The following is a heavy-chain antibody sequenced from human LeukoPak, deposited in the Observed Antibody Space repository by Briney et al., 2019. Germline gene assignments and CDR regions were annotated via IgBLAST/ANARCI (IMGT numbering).Heavy chain of an antibody. CDR3: ARDVTYYTY. CDR1: GGSISSSY. J-gene: IGHJ4*02. Sequence: PSETLSLTCTVSGGSISSSYWSWIRQPPGKGLEWIGYIYYSGSTNYNPSLKSRVTISVDTSKNQFSPKLSSVTAADTAVYYCARDVTYYTYWGQGTLVTVSS. D-gene: IGHD1-26*01. CDR2: IYYSGST. V-gene: IGHV4-59*01.